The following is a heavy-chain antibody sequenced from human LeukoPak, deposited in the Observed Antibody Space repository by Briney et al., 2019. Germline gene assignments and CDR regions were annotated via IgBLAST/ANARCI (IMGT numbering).Heavy chain of an antibody. D-gene: IGHD1-26*01. J-gene: IGHJ4*02. CDR1: GGSFSGYY. CDR3: TRGGELMNY. Sequence: SETLSLTCAVYGGSFSGYYWSWIRQPPGKGLEWIGEINHSGSTNYNPSLKSRVTISVDTSKNQFSLKLSSVTAADTAVYYCTRGGELMNYWGQGTLVTVSS. CDR2: INHSGST. V-gene: IGHV4-34*01.